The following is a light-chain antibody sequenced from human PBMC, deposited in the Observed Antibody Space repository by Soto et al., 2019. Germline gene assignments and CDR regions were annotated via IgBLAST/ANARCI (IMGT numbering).Light chain of an antibody. V-gene: IGKV1D-13*01. CDR2: DAS. Sequence: AIQLTQSPSSLSASVGDGVTITCRASQGISSALAWYQQKPGKSPKLLIDDASTLERGVPPRFSGSGSGTYFTLTINSLQPEDFATYYCQQFHNYPVSFGGGTTVEIK. CDR1: QGISSA. J-gene: IGKJ4*01. CDR3: QQFHNYPVS.